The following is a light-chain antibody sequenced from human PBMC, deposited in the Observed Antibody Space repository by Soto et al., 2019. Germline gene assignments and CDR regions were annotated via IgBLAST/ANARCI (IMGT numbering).Light chain of an antibody. CDR2: DVS. V-gene: IGLV2-11*01. CDR3: CSYAGTYV. CDR1: RSDVGGYNY. Sequence: QSALTQPRSVSGSPGQSVTISCPGTRSDVGGYNYVSWYQQHPGKAPKVIIYDVSKRPSGVPDRFSGSKSGNSASLTISGLQAEDEADYHCCSYAGTYVFGTGTKVTVL. J-gene: IGLJ1*01.